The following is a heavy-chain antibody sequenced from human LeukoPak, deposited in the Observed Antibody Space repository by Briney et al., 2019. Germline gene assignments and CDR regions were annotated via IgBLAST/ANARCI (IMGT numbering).Heavy chain of an antibody. D-gene: IGHD2-15*01. Sequence: LRLSCAASGFTFDDYAMHWVRQAPGKGLEWVSGISWNSGSIGYADSVKGRFTISRDNAKNSLYLQMNSLRAEDTALYYCAKDMVSILSGFDIWGQGTMVTVSS. V-gene: IGHV3-9*01. CDR3: AKDMVSILSGFDI. CDR2: ISWNSGSI. J-gene: IGHJ3*02. CDR1: GFTFDDYA.